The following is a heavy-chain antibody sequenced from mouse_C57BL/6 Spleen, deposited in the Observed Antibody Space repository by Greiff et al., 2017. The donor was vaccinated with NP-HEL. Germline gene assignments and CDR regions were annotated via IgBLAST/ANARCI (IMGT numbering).Heavy chain of an antibody. CDR3: AREGLLPSLDY. CDR2: IYPSDSEN. J-gene: IGHJ2*01. D-gene: IGHD1-1*01. CDR1: GYTFTSYW. V-gene: IGHV1-61*01. Sequence: QVQLQQPGAELVRPGSSVKLSCKASGYTFTSYWMDWVKQRPGQGLEWIGNIYPSDSENHYNQKFKDKATLTVDKSSSTAYMQLSSLTSEDSAVYYCAREGLLPSLDYWGQGTTLTVSS.